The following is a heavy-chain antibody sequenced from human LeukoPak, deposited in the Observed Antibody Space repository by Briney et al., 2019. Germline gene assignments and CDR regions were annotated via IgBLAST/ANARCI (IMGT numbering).Heavy chain of an antibody. D-gene: IGHD3-22*01. CDR3: ARGYHSSGYCDTFDI. CDR1: GFTFSSYA. Sequence: GGSLRLSCAASGFTFSSYAMSWVRQAPGKGLEWVSAISGSGGSTYYADSVRGRFTISRDNSNNTLYLQMNSLRAEDTAVYYCARGYHSSGYCDTFDIWGQETMVTVSS. CDR2: ISGSGGST. J-gene: IGHJ3*02. V-gene: IGHV3-23*01.